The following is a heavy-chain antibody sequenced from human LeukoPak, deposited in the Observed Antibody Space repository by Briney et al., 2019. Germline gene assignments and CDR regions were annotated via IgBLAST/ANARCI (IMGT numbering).Heavy chain of an antibody. CDR1: GGSISSSNW. CDR2: IYHDGST. D-gene: IGHD6-13*01. Sequence: SGTLSLTCAVSGGSISSSNWWSWVRQTPGKGLEWIGEIYHDGSTNYNPSLKSRVIISVDKSKNQFSLKLTSVTAADTAVYYCARVLRIAAAGNTFDYWGQGNLVTVSS. J-gene: IGHJ4*02. CDR3: ARVLRIAAAGNTFDY. V-gene: IGHV4-4*02.